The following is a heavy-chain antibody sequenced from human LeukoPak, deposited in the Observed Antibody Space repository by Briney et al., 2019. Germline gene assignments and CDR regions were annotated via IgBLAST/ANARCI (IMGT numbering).Heavy chain of an antibody. Sequence: PSETLSLTCPVYGGSFSGYYWSWILQPPGKGLEWIGEINNSGSTNYNPSLKSRVTISVDTSKNQFSLKLSPVTAADTAVYYCARGVRAADAPEYWFDPWGQGTLVTVSS. CDR2: INNSGST. CDR1: GGSFSGYY. V-gene: IGHV4-34*01. D-gene: IGHD6-13*01. CDR3: ARGVRAADAPEYWFDP. J-gene: IGHJ5*02.